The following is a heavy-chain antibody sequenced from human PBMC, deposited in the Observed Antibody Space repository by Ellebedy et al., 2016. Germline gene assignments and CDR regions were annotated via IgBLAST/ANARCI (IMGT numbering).Heavy chain of an antibody. J-gene: IGHJ4*02. Sequence: GESLKISXKSSGYDFTNYWIAWVRQMPGKGLEWMGIIYPRDSDTRYSPSFQGQVTISADKSISTAYLQWSSLKASDTAMYYCARPPTTSSGWYDYWGQGTLVTVSS. CDR2: IYPRDSDT. V-gene: IGHV5-51*01. CDR1: GYDFTNYW. CDR3: ARPPTTSSGWYDY. D-gene: IGHD6-19*01.